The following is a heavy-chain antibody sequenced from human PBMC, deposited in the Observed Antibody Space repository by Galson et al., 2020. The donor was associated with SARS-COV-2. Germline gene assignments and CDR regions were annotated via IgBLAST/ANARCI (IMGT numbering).Heavy chain of an antibody. J-gene: IGHJ5*02. CDR1: GFTFSSYS. CDR3: ARSWSSSHQGDFDP. D-gene: IGHD6-13*01. Sequence: TGGSLRLSCAASGFTFSSYSMNWVRQSPGKGLEWVSSFSCSSSYIYYADSVKGRFTISRDNAKNSLYLQMNSLRAEDTAVYYCARSWSSSHQGDFDPWSQGTLVNVSS. V-gene: IGHV3-21*01. CDR2: FSCSSSYI.